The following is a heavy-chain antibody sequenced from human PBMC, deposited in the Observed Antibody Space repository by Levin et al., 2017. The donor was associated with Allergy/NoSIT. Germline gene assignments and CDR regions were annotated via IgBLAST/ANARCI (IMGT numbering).Heavy chain of an antibody. J-gene: IGHJ6*02. Sequence: VASVKVFCKASGGTFSSYAISWVRQAPGQGLEWMGGIIPIFGTANYAQKFQGRVTITADESTSTAYMELSSLRSEDTAVYYCARGSTPLRVRHYYYDYGMDGWGQGTTVTVSS. CDR3: ARGSTPLRVRHYYYDYGMDG. CDR1: GGTFSSYA. V-gene: IGHV1-69*13. CDR2: IIPIFGTA. D-gene: IGHD5-12*01.